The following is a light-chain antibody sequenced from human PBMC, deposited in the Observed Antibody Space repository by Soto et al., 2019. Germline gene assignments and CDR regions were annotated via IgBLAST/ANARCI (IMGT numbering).Light chain of an antibody. J-gene: IGLJ3*02. CDR3: AAWEDSVNLWL. Sequence: QSVLTQPPSASGIPGQTVTLSCSGSPSNIGSNYVYWYQQLPGTAPKLLIYSNNQRPSVVPDRFSGSKSGTSGSLAISGLRSEDEADYYCAAWEDSVNLWLFGGGTKVTVL. V-gene: IGLV1-47*02. CDR2: SNN. CDR1: PSNIGSNY.